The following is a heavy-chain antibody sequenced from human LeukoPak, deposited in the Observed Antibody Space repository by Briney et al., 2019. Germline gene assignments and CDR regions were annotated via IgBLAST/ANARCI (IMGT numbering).Heavy chain of an antibody. J-gene: IGHJ3*02. V-gene: IGHV1-69*06. D-gene: IGHD2-21*02. CDR2: IIPIFGTA. CDR1: GGTFSSYA. CDR3: ARVSDVVVTAIDAFDI. Sequence: ASVKVSCKASGGTFSSYAISWVRQAPGQGLEWMGGIIPIFGTANYAQKFQGRVTITADKSTSTAYMELGSLRSEDTAVFYCARVSDVVVTAIDAFDIWGQGTMVTVSS.